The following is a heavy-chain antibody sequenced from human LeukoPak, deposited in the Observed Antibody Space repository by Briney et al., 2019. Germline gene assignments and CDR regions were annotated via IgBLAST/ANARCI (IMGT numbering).Heavy chain of an antibody. D-gene: IGHD3-10*01. J-gene: IGHJ4*02. CDR3: AKTVSGSYSYQGGDY. CDR2: ISHSGSSI. V-gene: IGHV3-48*03. Sequence: PGGSLRLSCAASGFTFSSYEMNWVRQAPGKGLEWISYISHSGSSIYYAASVKGRFTVSRDNAKNSLFLQMNSLRAEDTAVYYCAKTVSGSYSYQGGDYWGQGTLVTVSS. CDR1: GFTFSSYE.